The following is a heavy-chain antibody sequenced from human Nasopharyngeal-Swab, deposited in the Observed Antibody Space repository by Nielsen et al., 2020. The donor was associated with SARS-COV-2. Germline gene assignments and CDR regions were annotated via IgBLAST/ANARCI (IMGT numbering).Heavy chain of an antibody. CDR3: AKPSIIFMLYATSTLYLHH. J-gene: IGHJ5*02. Sequence: VRQAPGKGLEWVALISYDGSVKYLGDSVKGRFTVSRDNVKDTLSLQMNSLKPDDTAIYYCAKPSIIFMLYATSTLYLHHWGQGTPVTVSS. D-gene: IGHD2-8*01. V-gene: IGHV3-30*18. CDR2: ISYDGSVK.